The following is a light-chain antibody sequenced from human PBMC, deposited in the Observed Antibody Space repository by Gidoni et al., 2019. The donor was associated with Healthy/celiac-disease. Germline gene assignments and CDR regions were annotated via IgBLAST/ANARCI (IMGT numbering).Light chain of an antibody. V-gene: IGKV3-15*01. Sequence: ELVMTQPPATLSVSPGERATLSCRASQSVSSSLAWYQQKPGQAPRLLIYGASTRATGIPARFSGSGSGTEFTLTISSLQSEDFAVYYCQQYNNWPPYTFGQGTKLEIK. CDR2: GAS. CDR1: QSVSSS. J-gene: IGKJ2*01. CDR3: QQYNNWPPYT.